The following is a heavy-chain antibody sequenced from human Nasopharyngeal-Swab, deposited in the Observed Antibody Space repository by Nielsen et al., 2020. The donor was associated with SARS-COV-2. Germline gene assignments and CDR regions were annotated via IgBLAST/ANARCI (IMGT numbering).Heavy chain of an antibody. CDR2: ISYDGSNK. J-gene: IGHJ6*02. V-gene: IGHV3-30*18. D-gene: IGHD5-12*01. Sequence: VRQMPGKGLEWVAVISYDGSNKYYADSVKGRLTISRDNSKNTLYLQMNSLRAEDTAVYYCAKGGYSGYDPLGMDVWGQGTTVTVPS. CDR3: AKGGYSGYDPLGMDV.